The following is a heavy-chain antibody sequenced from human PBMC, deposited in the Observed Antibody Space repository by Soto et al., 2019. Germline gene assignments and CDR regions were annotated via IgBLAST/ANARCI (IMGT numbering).Heavy chain of an antibody. CDR3: ARDGDGYND. J-gene: IGHJ4*02. CDR2: IYSSGGT. CDR1: GGSVTSGIYY. V-gene: IGHV4-61*01. Sequence: SETLSLTCRVSGGSVTSGIYYWSWIRQPPGKGLEWVGYIYSSGGTSYNPSLKSRVTISVDTAKNQFSLKLTSVTAADTAVYYCARDGDGYNDWGQGTLVTVSS. D-gene: IGHD5-12*01.